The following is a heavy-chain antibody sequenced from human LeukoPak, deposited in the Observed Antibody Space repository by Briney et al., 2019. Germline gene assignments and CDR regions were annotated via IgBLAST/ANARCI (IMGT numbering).Heavy chain of an antibody. CDR1: GGTFSSYA. V-gene: IGHV1-69*13. Sequence: SVKVSCKASGGTFSSYAISWVRQAPGQGLEWMGGIIPIFGTANYAQKFQGRVTITADESTSTAYMELSSLRSEDTAVYYCARVCNFGYCSGGSCYGLDYWGQGTLVTVSS. CDR2: IIPIFGTA. J-gene: IGHJ4*02. CDR3: ARVCNFGYCSGGSCYGLDY. D-gene: IGHD2-15*01.